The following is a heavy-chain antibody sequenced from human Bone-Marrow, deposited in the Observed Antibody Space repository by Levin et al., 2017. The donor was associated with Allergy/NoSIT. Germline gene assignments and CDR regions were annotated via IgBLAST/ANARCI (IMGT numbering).Heavy chain of an antibody. V-gene: IGHV4-59*01. CDR2: FFQSGGT. Sequence: KAGGSLRLSCTVSGGSISSYYWNWIRQPPGKGLEWIGHFFQSGGTNYNPSLASRITISLDTSKNQISLKLTSVTAADTALYYCARGSSGYYAPLAFWGQGTLVTVSS. CDR3: ARGSSGYYAPLAF. CDR1: GGSISSYY. J-gene: IGHJ4*02. D-gene: IGHD6-19*01.